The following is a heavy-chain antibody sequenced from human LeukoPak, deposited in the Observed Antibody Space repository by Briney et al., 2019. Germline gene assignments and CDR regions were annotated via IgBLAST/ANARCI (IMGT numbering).Heavy chain of an antibody. CDR3: TRRVAANNPFDY. D-gene: IGHD6-19*01. CDR1: GFTFSSYA. CDR2: ISGSGGST. Sequence: GGSLRLSCAASGFTFSSYAMSWVRQAPGKGLEWVSAISGSGGSTYSADSVKGRFTISRDNSKNTLYLQMNSLRAEDTAVYYCTRRVAANNPFDYWGQGTLVTVSS. V-gene: IGHV3-23*01. J-gene: IGHJ4*02.